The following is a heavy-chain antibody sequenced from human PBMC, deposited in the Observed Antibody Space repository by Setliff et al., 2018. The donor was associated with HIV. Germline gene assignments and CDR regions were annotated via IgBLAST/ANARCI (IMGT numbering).Heavy chain of an antibody. CDR1: GYTLTELS. V-gene: IGHV1-24*01. J-gene: IGHJ3*02. Sequence: ASVKVSCKVSGYTLTELSRHWVRQAPGKGLEWMGGFDPEDGETIYAQKFQGRVTMTEDTSTDTAYMELRSLRSDDTAVYYCARDSEWGSYIFWTFDIWGQGTMVTVSS. CDR2: FDPEDGET. D-gene: IGHD1-26*01. CDR3: ARDSEWGSYIFWTFDI.